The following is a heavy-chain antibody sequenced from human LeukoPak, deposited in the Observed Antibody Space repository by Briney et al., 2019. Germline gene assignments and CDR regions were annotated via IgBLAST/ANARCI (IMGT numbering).Heavy chain of an antibody. J-gene: IGHJ4*02. CDR1: GSTLSSYW. D-gene: IGHD6-13*01. CDR3: ARGGQQLEFPSAY. CDR2: IKQHGSEK. Sequence: GGSLRLSCAASGSTLSSYWMSWVRQAPGRGREWVANIKQHGSEKYYVDSVRGRFTISRDNAKNSLYLQMNSLRAEDTAVYYCARGGQQLEFPSAYWGQGTLVIVSS. V-gene: IGHV3-7*01.